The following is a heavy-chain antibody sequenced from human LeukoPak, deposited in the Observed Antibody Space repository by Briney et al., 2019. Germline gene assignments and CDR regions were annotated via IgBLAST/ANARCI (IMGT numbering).Heavy chain of an antibody. V-gene: IGHV4-34*01. J-gene: IGHJ4*02. D-gene: IGHD3-22*01. CDR2: MSHSGST. Sequence: PSETLSLTCAVYGGSFSGYYWSRIRQPPGKGLEWIGEMSHSGSTKYNTSLKSRVTISVDTSKNQFSLRLSSVTAADTAVYYCARGPHTGVNYYDSSGYYYWGQGTLGTVSS. CDR3: ARGPHTGVNYYDSSGYYY. CDR1: GGSFSGYY.